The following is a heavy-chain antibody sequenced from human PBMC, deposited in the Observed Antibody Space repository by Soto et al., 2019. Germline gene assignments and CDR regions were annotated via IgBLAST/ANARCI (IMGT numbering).Heavy chain of an antibody. Sequence: QVQLQESGPGLVKPSQTLSLTCTVSGGSISSGDYYWSWIRQPPGKGLEWIGYIYYSGSTYYNPSLKRRVNISVDTFQDQFSPKLSSVTAADTAVYYCARARGARYFDYWGQGTLVTVSS. CDR1: GGSISSGDYY. CDR2: IYYSGST. CDR3: ARARGARYFDY. J-gene: IGHJ4*02. D-gene: IGHD2-15*01. V-gene: IGHV4-30-4*01.